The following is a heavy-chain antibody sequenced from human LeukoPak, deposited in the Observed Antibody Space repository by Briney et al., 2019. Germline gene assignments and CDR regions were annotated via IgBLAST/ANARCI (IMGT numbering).Heavy chain of an antibody. V-gene: IGHV3-48*01. CDR3: ARAKWELLIYYYYYMDV. CDR1: GFTFSSYG. Sequence: GGSLRLSCAASGFTFSSYGMTWVRQAPGKGLEWVSYISSSSSTIYYADSVKGRFTISRDNSKTTLYLQMNSLRAEDTAVYYCARAKWELLIYYYYYMDVWGKGTTVTISS. D-gene: IGHD1-26*01. J-gene: IGHJ6*03. CDR2: ISSSSSTI.